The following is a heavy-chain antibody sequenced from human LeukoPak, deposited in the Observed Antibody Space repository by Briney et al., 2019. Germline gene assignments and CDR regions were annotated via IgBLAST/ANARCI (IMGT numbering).Heavy chain of an antibody. Sequence: SETLSLTCTVPGGSISSYYWSWIRQPPGKGLEWIGYIYYSGSTNYNPSLKSRVTISVDTSKNQFSLKLSSVTAADTAVYYCARVDSSGWYINAFDYWGQGTLVTVSS. CDR2: IYYSGST. J-gene: IGHJ4*02. CDR3: ARVDSSGWYINAFDY. V-gene: IGHV4-59*01. D-gene: IGHD6-19*01. CDR1: GGSISSYY.